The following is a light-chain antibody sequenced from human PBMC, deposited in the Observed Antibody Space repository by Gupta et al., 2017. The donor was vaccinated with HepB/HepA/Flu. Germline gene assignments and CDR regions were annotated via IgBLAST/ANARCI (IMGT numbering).Light chain of an antibody. CDR1: QTINNY. V-gene: IGKV1-39*01. J-gene: IGKJ1*01. CDR2: TAS. Sequence: DIQMTQSPSSLSASVGDRVTITCRTSQTINNYLNWYQRRPGKAPHLLIYTASFLQGGVPSRFIGGGSGTXFTLTIXSLQPEDFATYYCQQSDSSPRTFGXGTKLEIK. CDR3: QQSDSSPRT.